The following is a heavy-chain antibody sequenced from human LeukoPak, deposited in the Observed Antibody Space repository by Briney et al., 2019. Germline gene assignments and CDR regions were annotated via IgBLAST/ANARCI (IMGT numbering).Heavy chain of an antibody. V-gene: IGHV1-8*01. CDR3: AVHLPGDYLDR. CDR2: MNPDSGNT. Sequence: GASVRLSCKASEHTFNIYDINWVRQAPGQGLEWMGWMNPDSGNTVFAQKFQGRVTMTRNTSITTAYMELSSLRSEDTAVYYCAVHLPGDYLDRWGQGTLVTVSS. CDR1: EHTFNIYD. J-gene: IGHJ4*02.